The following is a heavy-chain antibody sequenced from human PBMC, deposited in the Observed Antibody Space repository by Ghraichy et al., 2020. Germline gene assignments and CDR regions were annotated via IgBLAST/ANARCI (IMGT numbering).Heavy chain of an antibody. CDR2: IPNDGGNK. Sequence: GGSLRLSCAASGFTFSSYVMHWVRQAPGKGLEWVSFIPNDGGNKYYADSVKGRFTISRDNSKNTLYLQMNSLRAEDTAVYYCAKDDDVVAAAGFDYWGQGTLVTVSS. V-gene: IGHV3-30*02. J-gene: IGHJ4*02. D-gene: IGHD6-13*01. CDR1: GFTFSSYV. CDR3: AKDDDVVAAAGFDY.